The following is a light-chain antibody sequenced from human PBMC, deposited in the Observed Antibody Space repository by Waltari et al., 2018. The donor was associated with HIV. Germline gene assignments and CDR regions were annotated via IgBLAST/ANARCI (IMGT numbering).Light chain of an antibody. V-gene: IGLV2-14*01. CDR1: SSDAGGYNY. J-gene: IGLJ1*01. CDR3: SSYPSSSTLV. Sequence: QSALTQPASVSGSPGQSITIPCTGTSSDAGGYNYVAWYQQHPGKSTTLMIYDVSNRPSGVSNRFSGSKSGTTASLTISGLQAEDEADYYCSSYPSSSTLVFGTGTKVTVL. CDR2: DVS.